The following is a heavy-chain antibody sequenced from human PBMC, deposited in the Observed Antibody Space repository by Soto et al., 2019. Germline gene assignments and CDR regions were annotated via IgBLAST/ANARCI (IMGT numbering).Heavy chain of an antibody. V-gene: IGHV3-23*01. J-gene: IGHJ1*01. D-gene: IGHD3-22*01. Sequence: PGGSLRLSCAASGFTFSSYAMSLVRQAPGKGLEWVSAISGSGGSTYYADSVKGRFTISRDNSKNTLYLQMNSPRAEDTAVYYCAKDMQSNYYDSSGYYPSDGYFQHWGQGTLVTVS. CDR3: AKDMQSNYYDSSGYYPSDGYFQH. CDR1: GFTFSSYA. CDR2: ISGSGGST.